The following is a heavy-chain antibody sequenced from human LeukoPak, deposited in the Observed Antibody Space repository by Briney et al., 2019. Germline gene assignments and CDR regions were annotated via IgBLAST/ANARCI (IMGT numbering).Heavy chain of an antibody. D-gene: IGHD4-17*01. Sequence: GGSLRLSCAASGFTFSSYAMSWVRQAPGKGLEWVSRINSDGSITSYADSVKGRFTISRDNAKNTLYVQMNSLRAEDTAVYYCARAGYGDLDDAFDIWGQGTMVTVFS. V-gene: IGHV3-74*01. CDR1: GFTFSSYA. CDR3: ARAGYGDLDDAFDI. J-gene: IGHJ3*02. CDR2: INSDGSIT.